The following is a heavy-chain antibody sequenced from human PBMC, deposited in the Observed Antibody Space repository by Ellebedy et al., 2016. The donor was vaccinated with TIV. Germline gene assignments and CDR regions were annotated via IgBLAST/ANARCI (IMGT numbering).Heavy chain of an antibody. J-gene: IGHJ3*02. CDR1: GFIFSDYY. V-gene: IGHV3-11*06. Sequence: GESLKISCEASGFIFSDYYMSWIRQAPGKGPECLSYISDSSTIYTNYADSVKGRFTISRDNAKNSLSLQMHSLRAEDTALYYCARKVAGTAWDAFDIWGQGTMVIVSP. CDR2: ISDSSTIYT. D-gene: IGHD6-19*01. CDR3: ARKVAGTAWDAFDI.